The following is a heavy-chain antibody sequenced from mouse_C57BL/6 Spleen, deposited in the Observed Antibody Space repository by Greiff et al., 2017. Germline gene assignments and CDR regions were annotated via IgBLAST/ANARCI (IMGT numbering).Heavy chain of an antibody. CDR3: ARHEGSNYPIYYAMDY. CDR1: GYTFTEYT. J-gene: IGHJ4*01. D-gene: IGHD2-5*01. V-gene: IGHV1-62-2*01. Sequence: VQLQQSGAELVKPGASVKLSCKASGYTFTEYTIHWVKQRSGQGLEWIGWFYPGSGSIKYNEKFKDKATLNADKSSSTVYMERSRLTSEDSAVYFCARHEGSNYPIYYAMDYWGQGTSVTVSS. CDR2: FYPGSGSI.